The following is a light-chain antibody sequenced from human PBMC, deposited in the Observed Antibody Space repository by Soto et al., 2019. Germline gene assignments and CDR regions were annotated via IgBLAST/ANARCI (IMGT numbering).Light chain of an antibody. V-gene: IGKV1-39*01. CDR3: QQSYSTLT. CDR2: AAS. Sequence: DIQMTQSPSSLSASVGDRVTITCRASQSISSYLNWYQQKPGKAPKLLIYAASSLQSGVSSRFSGSGPETDFTLTISSLQPEDFATYYCQQSYSTLTFCGCAKVEFK. J-gene: IGKJ4*01. CDR1: QSISSY.